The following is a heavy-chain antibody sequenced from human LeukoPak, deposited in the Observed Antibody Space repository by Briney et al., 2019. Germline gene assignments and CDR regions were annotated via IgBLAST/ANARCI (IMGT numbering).Heavy chain of an antibody. CDR2: ISGSGGST. CDR1: GFTFSSYA. Sequence: PGGSLRLSCAASGFTFSSYAMSWVRQAPGKGLEWVSAISGSGGSTYYADSVEGRFTISRDNSKNTLYLQMNSLRAEDTAVYYCAKLDTYYYGSGSFFAPWGQGTLVTVSS. V-gene: IGHV3-23*01. CDR3: AKLDTYYYGSGSFFAP. D-gene: IGHD3-10*01. J-gene: IGHJ5*02.